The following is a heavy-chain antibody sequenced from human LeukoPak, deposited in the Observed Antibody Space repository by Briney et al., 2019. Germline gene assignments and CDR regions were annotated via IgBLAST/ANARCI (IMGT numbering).Heavy chain of an antibody. CDR1: GFTVSSTY. D-gene: IGHD3-10*01. CDR3: AKEGAYGSGSYAHFDY. Sequence: GGSLRLSCAASGFTVSSTYMSWVRQAPGKGLEWVAFIRYDGSNKYYADSVKGRFTISRDNSKNTLYLQMNSLRAEDTAVYYCAKEGAYGSGSYAHFDYWGQGTLVTVSS. CDR2: IRYDGSNK. J-gene: IGHJ4*02. V-gene: IGHV3-30*02.